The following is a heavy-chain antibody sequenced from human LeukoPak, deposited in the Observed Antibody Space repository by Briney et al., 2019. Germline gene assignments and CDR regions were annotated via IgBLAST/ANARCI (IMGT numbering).Heavy chain of an antibody. Sequence: GGSLRLSCVASGFTFRVYALTWVRQAPGKGLEWVSAISGSGTRTHYADSVAGRFTISRDNSKNTVYLQMSSLRAQDTAVYYCAKLLNDYGDYVFDSWGQGTLVTVSS. V-gene: IGHV3-23*01. CDR1: GFTFRVYA. CDR3: AKLLNDYGDYVFDS. D-gene: IGHD4-17*01. CDR2: ISGSGTRT. J-gene: IGHJ5*01.